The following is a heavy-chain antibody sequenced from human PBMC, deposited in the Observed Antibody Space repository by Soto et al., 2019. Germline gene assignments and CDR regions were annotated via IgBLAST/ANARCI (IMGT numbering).Heavy chain of an antibody. V-gene: IGHV4-34*01. J-gene: IGHJ4*02. Sequence: QVQLQQWGAGLLKPSETLSLTCAVYGGSFSGYYWTWIRQPPGTGLEWIGEINHSGSTNYNPTLKSRVTISVETSKNQFTLKRTPVTAADTAVYYCARDKTTGLFEYWGQGTLVTVSS. D-gene: IGHD1-7*01. CDR1: GGSFSGYY. CDR2: INHSGST. CDR3: ARDKTTGLFEY.